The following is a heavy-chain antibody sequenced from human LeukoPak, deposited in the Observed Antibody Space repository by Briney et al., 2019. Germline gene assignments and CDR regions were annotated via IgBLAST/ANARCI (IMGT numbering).Heavy chain of an antibody. CDR1: GFTFSSCG. V-gene: IGHV3-33*05. CDR2: ISYDGSNK. CDR3: ARVRPGSNYVDFDY. D-gene: IGHD4-11*01. J-gene: IGHJ4*02. Sequence: PGRSLRLSCAASGFTFSSCGMHWVRQAPGKGLEWVAVISYDGSNKYYAGSVKGRFTISRDNSKSTLYLQMNSLRAEDTAVYYCARVRPGSNYVDFDYWGQGTPVTVSS.